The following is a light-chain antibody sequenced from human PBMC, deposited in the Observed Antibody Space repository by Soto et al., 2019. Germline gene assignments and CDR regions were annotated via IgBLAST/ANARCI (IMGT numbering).Light chain of an antibody. CDR2: EVS. J-gene: IGLJ2*01. Sequence: QSALTQPASVSGSPGQSIAISCTGTSVDIGSYHYVSWYQHHPGKAPRLIIYEVSNRPSGVSDRFSGSKSGNTASLTISGLQAEDEADYYCSSYASSSTLVFGGGTKLTVL. V-gene: IGLV2-14*01. CDR1: SVDIGSYHY. CDR3: SSYASSSTLV.